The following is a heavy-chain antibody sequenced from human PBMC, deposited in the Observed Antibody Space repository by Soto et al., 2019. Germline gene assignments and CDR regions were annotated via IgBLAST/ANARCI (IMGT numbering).Heavy chain of an antibody. CDR3: ARSDYGDFTPHFDY. V-gene: IGHV1-2*04. Sequence: ASVKVSCKASGYTFTGYYMHLVRQAPGQGLEWMGWINPNSGGTNYAQKFQGWVTMTRDTPISTAYMELSRLRSDDTAVYYCARSDYGDFTPHFDYWGQGTLVTSPQ. CDR2: INPNSGGT. CDR1: GYTFTGYY. J-gene: IGHJ4*02. D-gene: IGHD4-17*01.